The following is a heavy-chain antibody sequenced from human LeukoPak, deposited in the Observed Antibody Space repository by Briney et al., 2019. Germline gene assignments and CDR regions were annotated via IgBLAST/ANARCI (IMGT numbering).Heavy chain of an antibody. V-gene: IGHV4-4*02. D-gene: IGHD3-22*01. J-gene: IGHJ4*02. Sequence: PSETLSLTCAVSGGSISSSNWWSWVRQPPGKGLEWIGEIYHSGSTNYNPSLKSRVTISVDKSKNQFSLKLSSVTAEDTAVYYCTRDGEYYDSSGYCYYWGQGTLVTVSS. CDR2: IYHSGST. CDR3: TRDGEYYDSSGYCYY. CDR1: GGSISSSNW.